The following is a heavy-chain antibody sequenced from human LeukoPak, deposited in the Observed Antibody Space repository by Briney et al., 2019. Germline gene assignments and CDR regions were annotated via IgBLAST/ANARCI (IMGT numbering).Heavy chain of an antibody. CDR1: GFTFSNYA. V-gene: IGHV3-30*04. CDR2: VFYDGTMQ. D-gene: IGHD3-10*01. CDR3: ARETGFGGDTVDY. J-gene: IGHJ4*02. Sequence: GRSLRLSCVASGFTFSNYALHWVRQAPGKGLEWVGVVFYDGTMQYYADSVKGRFIVSRDNFRNTLYLQMNSLRAEDTAVYYCARETGFGGDTVDYWGQGTLATVSS.